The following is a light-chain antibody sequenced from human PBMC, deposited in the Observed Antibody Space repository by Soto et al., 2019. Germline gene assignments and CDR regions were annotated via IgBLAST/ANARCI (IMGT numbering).Light chain of an antibody. CDR3: QQYNYSCTYN. CDR2: AAS. Sequence: DIQLTQSPSTLSASVGDRVTITCRASQSIRSWLAWYQQKPGTAPKLLIYAASTLESGVPSRFSGSRSGTEVTLTVSSLQPDDFATYYCQQYNYSCTYNFGNGTKLEIK. CDR1: QSIRSW. V-gene: IGKV1-5*03. J-gene: IGKJ2*01.